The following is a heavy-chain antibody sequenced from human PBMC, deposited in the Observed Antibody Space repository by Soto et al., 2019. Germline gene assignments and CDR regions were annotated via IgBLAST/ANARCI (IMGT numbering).Heavy chain of an antibody. J-gene: IGHJ4*02. CDR1: GGSFSGYY. V-gene: IGHV4-34*01. Sequence: SETLSLTCAVYGGSFSGYYWSWIRQPPGKGLEWIGEINHSGSTNYNPSLKSRVTISVDTSKNQFSLKLSSVTAADTAVYYCARGRGDPDTAMVILPRPADYWGQGTLVTVSS. CDR3: ARGRGDPDTAMVILPRPADY. CDR2: INHSGST. D-gene: IGHD5-18*01.